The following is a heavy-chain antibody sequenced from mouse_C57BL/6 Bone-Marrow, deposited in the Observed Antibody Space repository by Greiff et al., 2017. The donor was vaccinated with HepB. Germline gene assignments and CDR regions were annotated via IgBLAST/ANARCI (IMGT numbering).Heavy chain of an antibody. V-gene: IGHV1-69*01. J-gene: IGHJ2*01. D-gene: IGHD2-5*01. Sequence: QVQLQQPGAELVMPGASVKLSCKASGYTFTSYWMHWVKQRPGQGLEWIGEIDPSDSYTNYNQKFKGKSTLTVDKSSSTAYMQLSSLTSEDSAVYYCARVKAYYSNYGENYFDYWGQGTTLTVSS. CDR3: ARVKAYYSNYGENYFDY. CDR2: IDPSDSYT. CDR1: GYTFTSYW.